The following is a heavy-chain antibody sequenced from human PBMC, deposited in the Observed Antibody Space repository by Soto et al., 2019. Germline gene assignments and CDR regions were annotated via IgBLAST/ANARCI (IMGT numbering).Heavy chain of an antibody. CDR3: AKDRLGTPFSRQVWFGELFAY. V-gene: IGHV3-30*18. D-gene: IGHD3-10*01. J-gene: IGHJ4*02. CDR1: GFTFSSYG. Sequence: GESLKISCAASGFTFSSYGMHWVRQAPGKGLEWVAVISYDGSNKYYADSVKGRFTISRDNSKNTLYLQMNSLRAEDTAVYYCAKDRLGTPFSRQVWFGELFAYWGQGTLVTVSS. CDR2: ISYDGSNK.